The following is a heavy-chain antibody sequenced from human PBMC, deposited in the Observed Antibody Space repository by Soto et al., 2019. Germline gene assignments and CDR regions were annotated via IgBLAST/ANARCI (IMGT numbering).Heavy chain of an antibody. CDR3: VRGGGYDAFYH. J-gene: IGHJ4*02. CDR2: INHFEST. D-gene: IGHD5-12*01. CDR1: GASISYGGFS. V-gene: IGHV4-30-2*06. Sequence: QLQLQESGSGVVRTSETLSLTCTVFGASISYGGFSWSWIRQSPGKGLEWICYINHFESTYFHPSFKSRIFMLIDKSRNIFSLNLSSVTAADRAVYYCVRGGGYDAFYHWGQGFPVTVSS.